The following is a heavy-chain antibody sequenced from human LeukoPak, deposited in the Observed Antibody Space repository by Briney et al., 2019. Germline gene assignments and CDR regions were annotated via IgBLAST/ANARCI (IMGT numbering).Heavy chain of an antibody. D-gene: IGHD5-24*01. V-gene: IGHV3-23*01. CDR1: GFTISSYA. CDR2: ISGSGDFT. J-gene: IGHJ4*02. CDR3: AKDGAKDGYNYPDY. Sequence: PGGSLRLSCAASGFTISSYAMSWVRQAPGKGLEWVSDISGSGDFTYYADSVKGRFTISRDKSENTLYLQMNSLRAEDTAVYYCAKDGAKDGYNYPDYWGQGTLVTVSS.